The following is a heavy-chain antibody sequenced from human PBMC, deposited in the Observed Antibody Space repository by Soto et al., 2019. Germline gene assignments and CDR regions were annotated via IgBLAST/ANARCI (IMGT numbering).Heavy chain of an antibody. Sequence: ASVKVSCKASGYTFTSYAMHWVRQAPGQRLEWMGWINAGNGNTKYSQKFQGRVTITRDTSASTAYMELSSLRSEDTAVYYCAIFIGSDYYYGMDVWGPATTVTISS. CDR1: GYTFTSYA. V-gene: IGHV1-3*01. CDR2: INAGNGNT. D-gene: IGHD3-9*01. J-gene: IGHJ6*02. CDR3: AIFIGSDYYYGMDV.